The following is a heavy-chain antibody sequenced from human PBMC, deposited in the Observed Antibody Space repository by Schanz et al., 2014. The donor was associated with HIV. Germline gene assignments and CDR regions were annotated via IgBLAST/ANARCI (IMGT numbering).Heavy chain of an antibody. CDR2: ISRSGRTT. CDR3: ASDVDTAMY. D-gene: IGHD5-18*01. Sequence: QVQLVESGGGLVKPGGSLRLSCAASGITLSDYYMSWIRQAPGKGLEGVSYISRSGRTTYYADSVKGRFIISRDNAKNSLYLQMNSLRGEDTAVYYCASDVDTAMYWGQGTLVTVSS. CDR1: GITLSDYY. J-gene: IGHJ4*02. V-gene: IGHV3-11*01.